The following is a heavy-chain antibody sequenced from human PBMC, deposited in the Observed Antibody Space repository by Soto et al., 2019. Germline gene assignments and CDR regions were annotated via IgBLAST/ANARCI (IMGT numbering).Heavy chain of an antibody. Sequence: ASVKVSCKASGYTFTSYGISWVRQAPGQGLEWMGWISAYNGNTNYAQKLQGRVTMTTDTSTSTAYMELRSLRSDDTAVYYCARDLESAYCGCDCYFIPHYYGMDVWGQGTTVPVSS. J-gene: IGHJ6*02. CDR2: ISAYNGNT. V-gene: IGHV1-18*01. D-gene: IGHD2-21*02. CDR3: ARDLESAYCGCDCYFIPHYYGMDV. CDR1: GYTFTSYG.